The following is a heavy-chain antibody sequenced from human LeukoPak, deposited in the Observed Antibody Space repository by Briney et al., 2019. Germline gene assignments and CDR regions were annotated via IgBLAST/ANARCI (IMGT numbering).Heavy chain of an antibody. J-gene: IGHJ4*02. V-gene: IGHV4-31*03. Sequence: PSETLSLTCTVSGGSISSGGYYWSWIRQHPGKGLEWIGYIYYSRSTYYNPSLKSRVTISVDTSKNQFSLKLSSVTAADTAVYYCARATTVTTSPLNYFDYWGQGTLVTVSS. CDR3: ARATTVTTSPLNYFDY. CDR2: IYYSRST. CDR1: GGSISSGGYY. D-gene: IGHD4-17*01.